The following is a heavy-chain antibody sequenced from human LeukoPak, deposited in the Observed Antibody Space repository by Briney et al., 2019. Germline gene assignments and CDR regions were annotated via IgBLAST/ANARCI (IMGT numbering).Heavy chain of an antibody. CDR1: GFTFSSYA. D-gene: IGHD2-21*02. Sequence: GGSLRLSCAASGFTFSSYAMSWVRQAPGKGLEWVSAISGSGGSTYYAESVKGRFTISRDNSKNTLYLQMNSLRAEDTAVYYCAKDVTIVVVTYFDYWGQGTLVTVSS. CDR3: AKDVTIVVVTYFDY. CDR2: ISGSGGST. J-gene: IGHJ4*02. V-gene: IGHV3-23*01.